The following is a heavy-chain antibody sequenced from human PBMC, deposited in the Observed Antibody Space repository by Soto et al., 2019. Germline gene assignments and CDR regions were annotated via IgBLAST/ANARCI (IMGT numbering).Heavy chain of an antibody. CDR3: AKETGPQGGFDY. V-gene: IGHV3-30*18. CDR1: GFTFSNYA. Sequence: GGSLRLSCAVSGFTFSNYAMHWVRQAPGKGLEWVAVISKDGSNKYYGDFVKGRFTISRDSSENTLYLQMNGLREEDTAIYYCAKETGPQGGFDYWGQGTLVTVSS. CDR2: ISKDGSNK. D-gene: IGHD3-9*01. J-gene: IGHJ4*02.